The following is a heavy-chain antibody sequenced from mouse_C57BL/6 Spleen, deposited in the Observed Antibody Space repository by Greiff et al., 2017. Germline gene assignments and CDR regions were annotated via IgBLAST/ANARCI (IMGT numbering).Heavy chain of an antibody. Sequence: VQLQQPGAELVMPGASVKLSCKASGYTFTSYWMHWVKQRPGQGLEWIGEIDPSDSYTNYNQKFKGKSTLTVDKSSSTAYMQLSSLTSEDSAVYYCVRKGAYYGSSYAWFAYWGQGTLVTVSA. CDR2: IDPSDSYT. J-gene: IGHJ3*01. CDR3: VRKGAYYGSSYAWFAY. V-gene: IGHV1-69*01. CDR1: GYTFTSYW. D-gene: IGHD1-1*01.